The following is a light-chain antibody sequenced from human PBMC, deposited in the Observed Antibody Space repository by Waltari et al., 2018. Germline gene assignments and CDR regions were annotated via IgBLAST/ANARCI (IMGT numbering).Light chain of an antibody. V-gene: IGKV1-5*03. CDR2: KAS. Sequence: DVQMTQSPSTLSASVGDRVTISCRASQTISSWLAWYPQKPGKAPRLLIYKASTLESGVSSRFSGSGAGTDFTLTISSLQPNDSATYYCQQFHLYPLTFGGGTKVEIK. CDR3: QQFHLYPLT. CDR1: QTISSW. J-gene: IGKJ4*01.